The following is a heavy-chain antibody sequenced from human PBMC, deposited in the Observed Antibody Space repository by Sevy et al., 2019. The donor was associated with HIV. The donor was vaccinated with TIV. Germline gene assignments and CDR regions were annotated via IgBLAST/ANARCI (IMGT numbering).Heavy chain of an antibody. J-gene: IGHJ6*02. CDR1: GGSISSGGYY. D-gene: IGHD6-13*01. CDR3: ARDRHQPVHPLRSGMDV. CDR2: IYYSGST. Sequence: SETLSLTCTVSGGSISSGGYYWSWIRQHPGKGLEWIGCIYYSGSTYYNPSLKSRISIFVDTSKKQFSLNLTSAIAADTAVYYCARDRHQPVHPLRSGMDVWGQGITVTVSS. V-gene: IGHV4-31*03.